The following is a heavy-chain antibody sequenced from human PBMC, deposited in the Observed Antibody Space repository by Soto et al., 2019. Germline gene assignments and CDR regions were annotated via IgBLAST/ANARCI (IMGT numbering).Heavy chain of an antibody. CDR3: AKDLGPKRTHNYYYYGMDV. J-gene: IGHJ6*02. V-gene: IGHV3-30*18. Sequence: GGSLRLSCEASGFTFRNYIMHWVRQAPGKGLEWVAVISYDGSNKYYADSVKGRFTISRDNSKNTLYLQMNSLRAEDTAVYYCAKDLGPKRTHNYYYYGMDVWGQGTTVTVSS. CDR1: GFTFRNYI. CDR2: ISYDGSNK.